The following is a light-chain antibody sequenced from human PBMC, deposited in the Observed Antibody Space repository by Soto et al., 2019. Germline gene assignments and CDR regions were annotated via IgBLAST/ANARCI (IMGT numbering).Light chain of an antibody. Sequence: QSVLTQPRSVSGSPGQSVTISCTGTSSDVGGYNYVSWYQQYPGKAPKVMIYAVTKRPSGVPDRISGSKSGNTASPTISGLQAEDEADYYCCSYAGSYTHYVFGTGTKATVL. CDR3: CSYAGSYTHYV. J-gene: IGLJ1*01. CDR2: AVT. CDR1: SSDVGGYNY. V-gene: IGLV2-11*01.